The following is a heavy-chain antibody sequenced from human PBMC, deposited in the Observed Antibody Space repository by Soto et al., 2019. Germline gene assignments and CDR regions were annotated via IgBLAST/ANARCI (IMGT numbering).Heavy chain of an antibody. D-gene: IGHD3-10*01. CDR1: GGSISSGGYY. Sequence: PSETLSLTCTVSGGSISSGGYYWSWIRQHPGKGLEWIGYIYYSGSTYYNPSLKSRVTISVDTSKNQFSLKLSSVTAADTAVYYCARAGWFGEPSIWFDPWGQGTLVTVSS. V-gene: IGHV4-31*03. CDR2: IYYSGST. J-gene: IGHJ5*02. CDR3: ARAGWFGEPSIWFDP.